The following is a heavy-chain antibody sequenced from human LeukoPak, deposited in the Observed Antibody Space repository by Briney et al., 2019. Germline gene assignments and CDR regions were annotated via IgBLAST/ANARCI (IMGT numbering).Heavy chain of an antibody. J-gene: IGHJ4*02. V-gene: IGHV3-74*01. CDR2: VEHDGSRT. CDR3: ATDLG. Sequence: GGSLRLSCAASGFTFTSYWMHWVRQPPGKGLVWVSRVEHDGSRTAYADSVTGRFTISRDNARNMVYLQMNSLRAEDTAAYYCATDLGWGQGTLVTVSS. D-gene: IGHD4-17*01. CDR1: GFTFTSYW.